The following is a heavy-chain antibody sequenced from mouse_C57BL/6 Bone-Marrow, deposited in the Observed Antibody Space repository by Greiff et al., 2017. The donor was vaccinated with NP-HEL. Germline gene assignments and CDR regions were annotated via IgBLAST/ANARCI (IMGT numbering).Heavy chain of an antibody. CDR1: GFTFTDYY. CDR2: IRNKANGYKT. J-gene: IGHJ4*01. Sequence: EVLLVESGGGLVQPGGSLSISCAASGFTFTDYYMSWVRQPPGQALEWVGFIRNKANGYKTEYSASVKGQFTISRDNSQSIVYLQMNALRAEDSAAYYCARYEDWDGGDAMDYWGQGTSVTVSS. CDR3: ARYEDWDGGDAMDY. D-gene: IGHD4-1*01. V-gene: IGHV7-3*01.